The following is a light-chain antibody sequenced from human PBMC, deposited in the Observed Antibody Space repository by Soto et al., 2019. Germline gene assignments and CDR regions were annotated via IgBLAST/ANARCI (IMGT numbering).Light chain of an antibody. CDR3: QQSYSKPQT. CDR1: QNINNY. Sequence: DIQMTQSPSSLSASVGDSVTITCRASQNINNYLSWYQHKPGKAPKLLIYAASNLQSGVPSSFSGSRSGTEFTLTISRLYPEDFATYYCQQSYSKPQTFGQGTKLEI. J-gene: IGKJ2*01. V-gene: IGKV1-39*01. CDR2: AAS.